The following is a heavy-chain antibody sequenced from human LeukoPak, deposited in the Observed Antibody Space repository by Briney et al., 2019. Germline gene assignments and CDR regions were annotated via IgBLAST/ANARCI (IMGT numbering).Heavy chain of an antibody. J-gene: IGHJ6*02. D-gene: IGHD2-2*01. CDR3: ARSLGYCSSTSCQPYYYYGMDV. V-gene: IGHV3-66*01. CDR2: IYSGGRT. CDR1: GFTVSSNY. Sequence: GGSLRLSCAASGFTVSSNYMSWVRQAPGKGLEWVSVIYSGGRTYYADSVKGRFTISRDNSKNTLYLQMNSLRAEDTAVYYCARSLGYCSSTSCQPYYYYGMDVWGQGTTVTVSS.